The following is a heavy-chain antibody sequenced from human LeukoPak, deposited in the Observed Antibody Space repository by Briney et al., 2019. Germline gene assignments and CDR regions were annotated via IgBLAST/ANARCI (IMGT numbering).Heavy chain of an antibody. Sequence: GGSLRLSCAASGFTFSSYAMSWVRQAPGKGLEWVSAISGSGGSTYYADSVKARFTISRDNSKNTLYLQMNSLRAEDAAVYYCARGPSAYPKCFDYWGQGTLVTVSS. V-gene: IGHV3-23*01. CDR3: ARGPSAYPKCFDY. CDR2: ISGSGGST. CDR1: GFTFSSYA. D-gene: IGHD5-12*01. J-gene: IGHJ4*02.